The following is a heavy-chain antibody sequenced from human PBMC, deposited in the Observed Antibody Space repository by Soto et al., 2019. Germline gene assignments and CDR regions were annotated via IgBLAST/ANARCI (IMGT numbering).Heavy chain of an antibody. CDR2: ISDSGGDT. V-gene: IGHV3-23*01. J-gene: IGHJ4*02. CDR3: AKRSDSGSGTNGATVY. D-gene: IGHD3-10*01. CDR1: GFTFSSYV. Sequence: EVQLLESGGGLVQPGGSLRLSCAASGFTFSSYVMRWARQAPAKGLEWVSSISDSGGDTYYADSVKGRFTISRDNSKNTLYLQMNNLTADDTAVYYCAKRSDSGSGTNGATVYWGQGTLVTVSS.